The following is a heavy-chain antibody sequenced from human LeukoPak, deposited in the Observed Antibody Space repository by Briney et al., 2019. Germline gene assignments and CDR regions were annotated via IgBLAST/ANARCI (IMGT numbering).Heavy chain of an antibody. CDR3: TRSSKVVSRTFDY. CDR1: GGTFSSYA. CDR2: ITPIFGTP. J-gene: IGHJ4*02. D-gene: IGHD1-26*01. V-gene: IGHV1-69*13. Sequence: ASVKVSCKASGGTFSSYAISWVRQAPGQGLELVGAITPIFGTPHYVEKFQGRVTISADESTNIAFMELSSLTSDDTAIYYCTRSSKVVSRTFDYWGQGTLVTVSS.